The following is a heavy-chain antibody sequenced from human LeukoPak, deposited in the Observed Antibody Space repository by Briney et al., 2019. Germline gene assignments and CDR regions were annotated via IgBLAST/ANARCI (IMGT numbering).Heavy chain of an antibody. Sequence: GGSLRLSCAASGFSFSTYAMSWVRQAPGKGLEFVSSVGAGGGSTYYADSVKGRFAISRDNSASTLYLQMNSLRADDTAIYLCAIDPYSSGWMGGDYFDYWGQGTLVTVSS. V-gene: IGHV3-23*01. CDR3: AIDPYSSGWMGGDYFDY. CDR2: VGAGGGST. D-gene: IGHD6-19*01. J-gene: IGHJ4*02. CDR1: GFSFSTYA.